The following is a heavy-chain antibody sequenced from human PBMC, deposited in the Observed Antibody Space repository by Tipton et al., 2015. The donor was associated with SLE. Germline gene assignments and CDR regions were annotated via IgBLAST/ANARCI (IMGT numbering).Heavy chain of an antibody. Sequence: SLRLSCAASGFTFSSYVMHWVRQAPGKGLEWVAVISYDGSNKYYADSVKGRFTISRDNSKNTLYLQMNSLRAEDTAVYYCAAGIAVAPDYWGQGTLVTVSS. V-gene: IGHV3-30*04. J-gene: IGHJ4*02. CDR3: AAGIAVAPDY. CDR2: ISYDGSNK. CDR1: GFTFSSYV. D-gene: IGHD6-19*01.